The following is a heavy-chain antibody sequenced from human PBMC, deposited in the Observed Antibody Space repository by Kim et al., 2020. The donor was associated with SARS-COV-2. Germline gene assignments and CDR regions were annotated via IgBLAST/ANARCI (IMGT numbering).Heavy chain of an antibody. CDR1: GGSISSSSYY. Sequence: SETLSLTCTVSGGSISSSSYYWGRIRQPPGKGLEWIGIIYYSGSTYYNPSLKSRVTISVDTSKNQFSLKLTSVTAADTAVYYCAMGDTSGYSDYWGQGTLVTVSS. CDR2: IYYSGST. V-gene: IGHV4-39*01. J-gene: IGHJ4*02. D-gene: IGHD3-22*01. CDR3: AMGDTSGYSDY.